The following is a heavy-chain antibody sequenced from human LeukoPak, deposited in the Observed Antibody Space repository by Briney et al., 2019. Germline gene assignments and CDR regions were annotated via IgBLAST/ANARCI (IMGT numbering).Heavy chain of an antibody. J-gene: IGHJ4*02. CDR1: GFNFRAYR. D-gene: IGHD1-1*01. Sequence: QPGGSLRLSCAAPGFNFRAYRVSWARQAPGKGLGWVTSLNQDAEREYYVDSVKGRFTISRDNAKNSLYLQMDRLRAEDTAVYYCARTTTAWARDQGGQGPLLTVP. CDR2: LNQDAERE. V-gene: IGHV3-7*01. CDR3: ARTTTAWARDQ.